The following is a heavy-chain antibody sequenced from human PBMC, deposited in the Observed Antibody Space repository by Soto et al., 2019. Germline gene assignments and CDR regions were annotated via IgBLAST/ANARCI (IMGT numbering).Heavy chain of an antibody. CDR2: VSSSGTTM. CDR1: GFTFSDYD. D-gene: IGHD6-6*01. J-gene: IGHJ4*02. CDR3: ARMGPMAARPSY. V-gene: IGHV3-11*01. Sequence: QVQLAESGGGLVEPGGYLRISCAASGFTFSDYDMSWIRQSPGKGLEWVSFVSSSGTTMYFADSVKGRFTISRDNAKNPRYLQMNSLRAEDTAVYYCARMGPMAARPSYWGQGTLVTVSS.